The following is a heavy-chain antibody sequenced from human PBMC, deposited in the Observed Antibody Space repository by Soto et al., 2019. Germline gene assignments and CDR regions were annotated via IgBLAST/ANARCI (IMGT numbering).Heavy chain of an antibody. J-gene: IGHJ3*02. Sequence: SETLSLTCAVSGYSISSGYYWGGIRHPPGKGLDWVGSIYHGGSTYYNPSLKSRVTISLYTSKNHFSLKLSSVTAADTAVDYGARCRGYVGGALAIPAQGTIDPVSS. CDR1: GYSISSGYY. D-gene: IGHD6-25*01. CDR3: ARCRGYVGGALAI. CDR2: IYHGGST. V-gene: IGHV4-38-2*01.